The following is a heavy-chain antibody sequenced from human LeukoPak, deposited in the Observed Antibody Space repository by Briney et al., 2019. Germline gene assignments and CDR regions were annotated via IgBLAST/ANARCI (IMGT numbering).Heavy chain of an antibody. Sequence: QPSETLSLTCTVSGCSISSYYWSWIRQPPGKGLEWVWYTYYSGSTNYNPSLKSRVTISVDTSKNQFSLKLSSVTAADTAVYYCARWELLHNWFDPWGQGTLVTVSS. D-gene: IGHD1-26*01. J-gene: IGHJ5*02. CDR3: ARWELLHNWFDP. CDR2: TYYSGST. V-gene: IGHV4-59*01. CDR1: GCSISSYY.